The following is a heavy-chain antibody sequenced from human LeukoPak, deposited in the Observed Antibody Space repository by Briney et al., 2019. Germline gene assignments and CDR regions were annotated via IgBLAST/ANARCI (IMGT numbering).Heavy chain of an antibody. Sequence: KPSETLSLTCTVSGGSISSYYWSWIRQPPGKGLEWIGYIYYSGSTNYNPSLKSQVTISVDTSKNQFSLKLSSVTAADTAVYYCARVGDYGDYSFDYWGQGTLVTVSS. CDR3: ARVGDYGDYSFDY. J-gene: IGHJ4*02. D-gene: IGHD4-17*01. CDR1: GGSISSYY. V-gene: IGHV4-59*01. CDR2: IYYSGST.